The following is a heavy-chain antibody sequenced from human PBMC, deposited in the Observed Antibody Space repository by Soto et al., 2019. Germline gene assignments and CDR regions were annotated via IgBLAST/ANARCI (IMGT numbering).Heavy chain of an antibody. CDR3: AKEMEQQLVPSYYYGMDV. D-gene: IGHD6-13*01. V-gene: IGHV3-23*01. J-gene: IGHJ6*02. Sequence: GGSLRLSCAASGFTFSSYAMSWVRQTPGKGLEWVSAISGSGGSTYYADSVKGRFTISRDNSKNTLYLQMNSLRAEDTAVYYCAKEMEQQLVPSYYYGMDVWGQGTTVTVSS. CDR1: GFTFSSYA. CDR2: ISGSGGST.